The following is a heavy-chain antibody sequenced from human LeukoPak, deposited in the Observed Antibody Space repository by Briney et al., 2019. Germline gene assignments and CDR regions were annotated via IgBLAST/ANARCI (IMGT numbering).Heavy chain of an antibody. Sequence: SSETLSLTCDVSGDSISSSYWSWIRQPAGKGLEWIGRIYNSGNTNYNPSLESRVTVSVDTSKNQFSLKLSSVTAADTAVYYCARSIAAAGSSWGQGTLATVSS. CDR1: GDSISSSY. D-gene: IGHD6-13*01. CDR3: ARSIAAAGSS. V-gene: IGHV4-4*07. CDR2: IYNSGNT. J-gene: IGHJ5*02.